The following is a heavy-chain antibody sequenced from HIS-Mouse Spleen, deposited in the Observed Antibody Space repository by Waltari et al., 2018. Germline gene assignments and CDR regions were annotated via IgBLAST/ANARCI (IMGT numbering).Heavy chain of an antibody. V-gene: IGHV3-30-3*01. Sequence: QVQLVESGGGVVQPGRSLRLSCAAPGFTFSSYAMHWVRRAPGKGLEWVAVISYDGSNKYYADSVKGRFTISRDNSKNTLYLQMNSLRAEDTAVYYCARVNYYDSSGYYFDYWGQGTLVTVSS. CDR1: GFTFSSYA. CDR2: ISYDGSNK. CDR3: ARVNYYDSSGYYFDY. D-gene: IGHD3-22*01. J-gene: IGHJ4*02.